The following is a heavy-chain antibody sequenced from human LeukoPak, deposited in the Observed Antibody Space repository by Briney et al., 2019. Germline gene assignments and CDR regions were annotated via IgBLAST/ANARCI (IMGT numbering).Heavy chain of an antibody. CDR3: ARGLEQLVHWFDP. CDR2: ISSSSSYI. CDR1: GFTFSSYS. V-gene: IGHV3-21*01. J-gene: IGHJ5*02. Sequence: PGGSLRLSCAASGFTFSSYSMNWVRQAPGKGLEWVSSISSSSSYIYYADSVKGRFTISRDNAKNSLYLQMNSLRAEDTAVYYCARGLEQLVHWFDPWGQGTLVTVSS. D-gene: IGHD6-13*01.